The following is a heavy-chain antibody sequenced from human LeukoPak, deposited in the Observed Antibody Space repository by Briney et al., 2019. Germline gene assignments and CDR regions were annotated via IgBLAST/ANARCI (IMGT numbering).Heavy chain of an antibody. J-gene: IGHJ4*02. V-gene: IGHV1-18*04. D-gene: IGHD1-26*01. CDR3: ARHFAGSGGYYERIHHQDY. Sequence: GASVKVSCKASGYTFTDYYIHWVRQAPGQGLEWMGWISAYNGNTNYAQKLQGRVTMTTDTSTSTAYMELRSLRSDDTAVYYCARHFAGSGGYYERIHHQDYWGQGTLVTVSS. CDR2: ISAYNGNT. CDR1: GYTFTDYY.